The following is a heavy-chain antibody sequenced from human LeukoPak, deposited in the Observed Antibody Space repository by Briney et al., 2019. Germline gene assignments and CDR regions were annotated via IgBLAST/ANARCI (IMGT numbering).Heavy chain of an antibody. CDR3: ARDTRTHYDMNWFDP. Sequence: SQTLSLTCTVSGGSISSGDYYWSWIRQPPGKGLEWIGYIYYSGSTYYNPSLKSRVTISVDTSKNQFSLKLSSATAADTAVYYCARDTRTHYDMNWFDPWGQGTLVTVSS. D-gene: IGHD3-9*01. CDR2: IYYSGST. J-gene: IGHJ5*02. V-gene: IGHV4-30-4*08. CDR1: GGSISSGDYY.